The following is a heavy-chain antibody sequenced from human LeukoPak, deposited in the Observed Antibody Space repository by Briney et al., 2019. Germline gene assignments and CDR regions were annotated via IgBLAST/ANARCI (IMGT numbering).Heavy chain of an antibody. D-gene: IGHD7-27*01. CDR2: IIPIFGTA. CDR3: ARVTRGGTGIYYYYMDV. V-gene: IGHV1-69*05. J-gene: IGHJ6*03. CDR1: GGTFSSYA. Sequence: AASVKVSCKASGGTFSSYAISWVRQAPGQGLEWMGGIIPIFGTANYAQKFQGRVTITTDESTSTAYMELSSLRSEDTAVYYCARVTRGGTGIYYYYMDVWGKGTTVTVPS.